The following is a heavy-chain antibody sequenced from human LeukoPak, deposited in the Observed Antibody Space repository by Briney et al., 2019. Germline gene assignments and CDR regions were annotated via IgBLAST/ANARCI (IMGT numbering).Heavy chain of an antibody. V-gene: IGHV4-59*08. CDR2: IYYSGST. J-gene: IGHJ4*02. D-gene: IGHD2-2*01. CDR1: DVYVSRYY. CDR3: ATLVSWVGPTRRGDYFDY. Sequence: PSETLSLTCSVWDVYVSRYYWSWVRQPPGKGLEGIGYIYYSGSTNYNPSLKSRVTISVDTSKSLFSLKLISATAADTAVYYCATLVSWVGPTRRGDYFDYWGQGTLVTVSS.